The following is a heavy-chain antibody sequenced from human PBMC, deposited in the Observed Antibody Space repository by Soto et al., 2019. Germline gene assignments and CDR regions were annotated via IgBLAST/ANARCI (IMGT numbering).Heavy chain of an antibody. Sequence: QVQLVESGGGVVQPGRSLRLSCAASGFTFSSYGMHWVRQAPGKGLEWVAVISYDGSNKYYADSVKGRFTTSRDNSKNTLYLQMNSLRAEDTAVYYCANDRGGRGGMDVWGQGTTVTFSS. CDR3: ANDRGGRGGMDV. CDR1: GFTFSSYG. D-gene: IGHD3-16*01. CDR2: ISYDGSNK. V-gene: IGHV3-30*18. J-gene: IGHJ6*02.